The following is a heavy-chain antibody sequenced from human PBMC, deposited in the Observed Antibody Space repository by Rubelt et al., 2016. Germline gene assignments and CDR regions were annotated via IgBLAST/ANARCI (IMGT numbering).Heavy chain of an antibody. CDR3: ARDGRNQPGSY. V-gene: IGHV3-33*01. D-gene: IGHD1-1*01. CDR2: IWYTGRNE. J-gene: IGHJ4*02. CDR1: GFSLSDYG. Sequence: QVQSVESGGGVVQPGTSLRLSFVASGFSLSDYGMQWVRQAPGKGLEWVAVIWYTGRNEYYAASVKGRFTISRDNSKNTLFLQMNSLRVDDTAVYYCARDGRNQPGSYWGQGTLVTVSS.